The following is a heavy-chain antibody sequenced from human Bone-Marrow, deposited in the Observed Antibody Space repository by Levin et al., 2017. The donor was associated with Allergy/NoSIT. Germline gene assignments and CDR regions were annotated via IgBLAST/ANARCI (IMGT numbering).Heavy chain of an antibody. CDR1: GASVSSDIVT. CDR3: ARERFISSGKYVLDY. CDR2: TFYRSKWYY. V-gene: IGHV6-1*01. D-gene: IGHD1-26*01. J-gene: IGHJ4*02. Sequence: ASETLSLTCAISGASVSSDIVTWTWIRQSSSRGLEWLGRTFYRSKWYYDYALSVESRITINPDTSKNQFSLQLSSVTPEDTAVYYCARERFISSGKYVLDYWGQGTLVTVSS.